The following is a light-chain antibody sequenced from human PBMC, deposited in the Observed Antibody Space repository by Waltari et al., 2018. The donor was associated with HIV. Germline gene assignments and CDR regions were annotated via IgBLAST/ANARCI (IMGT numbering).Light chain of an antibody. Sequence: QSALTQPRSVSESPGQSVTISCTGTSSDVGHYNYVSWYRQYPGTATKLLSVDVNNRPPGITDRFSGSRSGNTASLTISGLQGEDEADYYCSSYAGRDTPNWVFGGGTKLTVL. CDR3: SSYAGRDTPNWV. CDR1: SSDVGHYNY. J-gene: IGLJ3*02. V-gene: IGLV2-11*01. CDR2: DVN.